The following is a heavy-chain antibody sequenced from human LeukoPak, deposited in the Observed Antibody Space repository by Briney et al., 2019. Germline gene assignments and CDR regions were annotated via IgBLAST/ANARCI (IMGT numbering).Heavy chain of an antibody. CDR3: ARGRDWNYGDY. D-gene: IGHD1-7*01. CDR1: GFTFSSYG. Sequence: GGSLRLSCAASGFTFSSYGMHWVRQAPGKGLEWVAVIWYDGSNKYYADSVKGRFTISRDNSKNTLYLQMNSLRAEDTAVYYCARGRDWNYGDYWGQGTLVTVSS. V-gene: IGHV3-33*01. J-gene: IGHJ4*02. CDR2: IWYDGSNK.